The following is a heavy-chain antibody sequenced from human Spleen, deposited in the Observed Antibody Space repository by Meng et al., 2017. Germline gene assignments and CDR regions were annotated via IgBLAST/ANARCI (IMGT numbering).Heavy chain of an antibody. CDR1: GFTFSRYW. D-gene: IGHD5-18*01. CDR2: INGDGSST. V-gene: IGHV3-74*01. Sequence: VKQVESGGGLVQPGGSLRLSCAASGFTFSRYWLHWVRQAPGKGLVWVSRINGDGSSTTYADSVKGRFTISRDNAKNTLYLQMTSLRAEDTAVYYCARDIAMAFDSWGQGTLVTVSS. J-gene: IGHJ4*02. CDR3: ARDIAMAFDS.